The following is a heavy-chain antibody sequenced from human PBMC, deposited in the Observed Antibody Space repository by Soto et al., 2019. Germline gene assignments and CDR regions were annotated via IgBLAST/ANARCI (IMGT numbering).Heavy chain of an antibody. CDR2: ISSGGNTI. J-gene: IGHJ4*02. Sequence: PGGSLRLSCSGSGFSFGDYYMHWIRKAPGKGLEWVSYISSGGNTISYSDSVKGRFTISRDNAKKSVYLEMDSLRPEDTAVYYCARRLFLDVWGQGTLGSVSS. V-gene: IGHV3-11*01. CDR1: GFSFGDYY. CDR3: ARRLFLDV. D-gene: IGHD2-21*01.